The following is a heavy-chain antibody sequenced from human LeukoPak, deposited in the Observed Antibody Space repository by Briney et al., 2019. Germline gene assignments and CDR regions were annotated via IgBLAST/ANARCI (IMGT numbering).Heavy chain of an antibody. Sequence: ASVKVSCKASGYTFTGYYMHWVRQAPGQGLEWMGWINPNSGGTNYAQKFQGRVTMTRDTSISTAYMELSRLRSDDTAVYYCARDYSNYVGYFQHWGQGTLVTVSS. CDR3: ARDYSNYVGYFQH. CDR2: INPNSGGT. D-gene: IGHD4-11*01. J-gene: IGHJ1*01. CDR1: GYTFTGYY. V-gene: IGHV1-2*02.